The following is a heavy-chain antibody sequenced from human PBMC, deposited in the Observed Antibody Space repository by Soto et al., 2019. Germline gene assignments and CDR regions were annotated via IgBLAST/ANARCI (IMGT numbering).Heavy chain of an antibody. Sequence: VGSLRLSCAASGFTFSNYGMHWVRQAPGKGLEWVALIWFDGSDKYYADSVKGRFTMSRDNSKNTVYLQMNSLRAEDTAMYYCARLYCSSPSCYSVGAFEIRGQGTMVTVSS. V-gene: IGHV3-33*01. CDR3: ARLYCSSPSCYSVGAFEI. CDR1: GFTFSNYG. D-gene: IGHD2-2*01. CDR2: IWFDGSDK. J-gene: IGHJ3*02.